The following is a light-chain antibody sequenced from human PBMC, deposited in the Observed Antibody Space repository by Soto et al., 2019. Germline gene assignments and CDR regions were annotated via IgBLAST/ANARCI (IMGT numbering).Light chain of an antibody. J-gene: IGKJ4*01. CDR1: QSVSSN. V-gene: IGKV3-15*01. CDR2: GAS. CDR3: QQYNNWPPHA. Sequence: EIVMTQSPATLSVSPGERATLSCRASQSVSSNLAWYQQKPGQAPRLLIYGASTRATGIPARFSGSGSGTAFSLTISSLQSEDFAVYYCQQYNNWPPHASGGGTKVEIK.